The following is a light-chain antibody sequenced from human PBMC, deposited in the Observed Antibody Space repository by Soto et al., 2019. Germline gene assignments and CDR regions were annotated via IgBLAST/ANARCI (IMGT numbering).Light chain of an antibody. CDR3: QQYGSSSWT. V-gene: IGKV3-20*01. Sequence: EIVLTQSPGTLSLSPGERATLSCRASQSVSSSYFAWYQQSFGQAPRLLIYGASSRATGIPDRFSGSGSGTDVTLTISRLEPEDFAVYYCQQYGSSSWTFGQGTKVEIK. CDR2: GAS. CDR1: QSVSSSY. J-gene: IGKJ1*01.